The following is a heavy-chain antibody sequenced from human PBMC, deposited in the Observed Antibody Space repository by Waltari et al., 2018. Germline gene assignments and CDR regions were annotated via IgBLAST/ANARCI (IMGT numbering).Heavy chain of an antibody. V-gene: IGHV1-2*06. Sequence: QVQLVQSGAEVKKPGASVKVSCKASGYNFTGYYMHWVRQAPGQGLEWMGRINPNSGGTNYAQKFQGRVTMTRDTSISTAYMELSRLRSDDTAVYYCARGLPLRYSGSFNWFDPWGQGTLVTVSS. CDR2: INPNSGGT. D-gene: IGHD1-26*01. CDR3: ARGLPLRYSGSFNWFDP. J-gene: IGHJ5*02. CDR1: GYNFTGYY.